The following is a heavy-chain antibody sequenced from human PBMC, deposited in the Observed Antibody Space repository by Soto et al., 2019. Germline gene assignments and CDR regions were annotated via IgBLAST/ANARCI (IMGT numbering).Heavy chain of an antibody. CDR3: ASGHEFRYFDWSPLSYYGMDV. CDR2: IYSGGST. V-gene: IGHV3-66*01. D-gene: IGHD3-9*01. Sequence: GGSLRLSCAASGFTVSSNYMSWVRQAPGKGLEWVSVIYSGGSTYYADSVKGRFTISRDNSKNTLYLQMNSLRAEDTAVYYCASGHEFRYFDWSPLSYYGMDVWGQGTTVTVSS. CDR1: GFTVSSNY. J-gene: IGHJ6*02.